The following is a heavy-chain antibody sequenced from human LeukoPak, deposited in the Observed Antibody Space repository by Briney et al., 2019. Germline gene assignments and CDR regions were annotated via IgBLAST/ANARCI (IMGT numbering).Heavy chain of an antibody. CDR2: ISSSSSYI. J-gene: IGHJ4*02. CDR1: GFTFSSYS. CDR3: ARDPRGYCSSTSCYPYFDY. V-gene: IGHV3-21*01. D-gene: IGHD2-2*01. Sequence: PGGSLRLSCAASGFTFSSYSMNWVRQAPGKGLEWVSSISSSSSYIYYADSVKGRFTISRDNAKNPLYLQMNSLRAEDTAVYYCARDPRGYCSSTSCYPYFDYWGQGTLVTVSS.